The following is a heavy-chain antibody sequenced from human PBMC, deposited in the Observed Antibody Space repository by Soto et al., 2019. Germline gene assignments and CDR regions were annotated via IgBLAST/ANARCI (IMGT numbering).Heavy chain of an antibody. CDR1: GFTFSSCE. CDR2: ISSSGSTI. J-gene: IGHJ3*02. V-gene: IGHV3-48*03. D-gene: IGHD2-15*01. CDR3: ARLHVVGVADTPGDDAFQI. Sequence: GGSLRLSCAASGFTFSSCEMNWVRKAPGKGLEWVSYISSSGSTIYYADSVKGRFTISRDNAKNSLYLQMNSLRAEDTAVYYCARLHVVGVADTPGDDAFQIWGQSTMVT.